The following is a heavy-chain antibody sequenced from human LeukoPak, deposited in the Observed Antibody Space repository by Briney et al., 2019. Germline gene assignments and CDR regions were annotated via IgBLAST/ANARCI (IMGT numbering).Heavy chain of an antibody. CDR2: VYPGDSDT. CDR3: ARLTDYYDSSGYYRNFNWFDP. Sequence: GESLKISCKGSGYSFTNYWIAWVRQMPGNGLEWMGIVYPGDSDTKYRPSFQGQVTISADKSINTAYLQWSSLTASDTAMYYCARLTDYYDSSGYYRNFNWFDPWGQGTLVTVSS. CDR1: GYSFTNYW. J-gene: IGHJ5*02. V-gene: IGHV5-51*01. D-gene: IGHD3-22*01.